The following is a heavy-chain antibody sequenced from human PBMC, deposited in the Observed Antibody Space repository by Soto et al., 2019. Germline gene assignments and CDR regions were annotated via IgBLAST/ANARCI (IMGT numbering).Heavy chain of an antibody. Sequence: QVLLQESGPGLVQPSGTLSLSCAVSGVSISSNYYWGWVRQSPGKGLEWLGDISHIGSVNYSPSLMSQVTISRDRSEKQFSLKLNSVTAADTAVYYCVRSFGWYAIDYWGQGSLVIVSS. CDR1: GVSISSNYY. CDR2: ISHIGSV. J-gene: IGHJ4*02. CDR3: VRSFGWYAIDY. V-gene: IGHV4-4*02. D-gene: IGHD6-19*01.